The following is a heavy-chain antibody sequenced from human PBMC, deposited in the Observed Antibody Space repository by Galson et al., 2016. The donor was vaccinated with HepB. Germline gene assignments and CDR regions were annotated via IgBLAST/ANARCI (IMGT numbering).Heavy chain of an antibody. V-gene: IGHV3-33*01. Sequence: SLRLSCAASGFTSGNHAMHWVRQAPGKGLEWVAAIWYDTSNKWYANSVMGRFAISRDNSENTLYLQMNSLRAEDTATYYCARGVGSTEMSCSDYWGQGTLVTVSS. CDR3: ARGVGSTEMSCSDY. CDR1: GFTSGNHA. J-gene: IGHJ4*02. CDR2: IWYDTSNK. D-gene: IGHD1-26*01.